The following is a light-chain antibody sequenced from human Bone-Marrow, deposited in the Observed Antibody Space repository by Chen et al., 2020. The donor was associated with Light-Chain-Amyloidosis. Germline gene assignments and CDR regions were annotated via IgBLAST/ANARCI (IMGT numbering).Light chain of an antibody. CDR2: EVT. CDR1: SSDVGSYNL. V-gene: IGLV2-23*02. J-gene: IGLJ2*01. Sequence: QSVLTQPASVSGSPGQSITISCTGTSSDVGSYNLVSWYQQHPGKAPQLMIYEVTKRPSGVSNLFSGSKSGNTASLTISGLQTEDEDDYYCCSYAGSSTLVFGGGTKLTVL. CDR3: CSYAGSSTLV.